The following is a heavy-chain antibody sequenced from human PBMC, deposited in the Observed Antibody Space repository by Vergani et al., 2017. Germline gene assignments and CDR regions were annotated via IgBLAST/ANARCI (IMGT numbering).Heavy chain of an antibody. V-gene: IGHV3-21*01. Sequence: EVQLVESGGGLVKPGGSLRLSCAASGFTFSSYSMNWVRQAPGKGLEWVSSISSSSSYIYYADSVKGRFTISRENAKNSLYLQMNSLRAEDTAVYYCARSVDTAMVPPLWGQGTLVTVSS. J-gene: IGHJ4*02. CDR3: ARSVDTAMVPPL. CDR2: ISSSSSYI. CDR1: GFTFSSYS. D-gene: IGHD5-18*01.